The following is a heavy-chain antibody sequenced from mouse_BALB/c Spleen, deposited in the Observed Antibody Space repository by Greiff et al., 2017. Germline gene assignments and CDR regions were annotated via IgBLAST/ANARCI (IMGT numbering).Heavy chain of an antibody. Sequence: EVKLVESGAELVKPGASVKLSCTASGFNIKDYYMHWVKQRPEQGLEWIGWIDPENGNTIYDPKFQGKASITADTSSNTAYLQLSSLTSEDTAVYYCARRDYYAMDYWGQGTSVTVSS. CDR1: GFNIKDYY. J-gene: IGHJ4*01. V-gene: IGHV14-1*02. CDR2: IDPENGNT. CDR3: ARRDYYAMDY.